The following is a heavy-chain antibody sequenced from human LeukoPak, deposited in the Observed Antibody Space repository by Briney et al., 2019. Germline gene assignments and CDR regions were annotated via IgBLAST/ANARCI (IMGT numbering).Heavy chain of an antibody. D-gene: IGHD5-24*01. Sequence: GGSLRLSCAASGFTFSSYAMHWVRQAPGKGLEWVAVISYDGSNKYYADSVKGRFTISRDNSKNTLYLQMNSLRAEDTAVYHCARGGRGEMATMRGYYYYGMDVWGQGTTVTVSS. CDR1: GFTFSSYA. CDR3: ARGGRGEMATMRGYYYYGMDV. J-gene: IGHJ6*02. V-gene: IGHV3-30*04. CDR2: ISYDGSNK.